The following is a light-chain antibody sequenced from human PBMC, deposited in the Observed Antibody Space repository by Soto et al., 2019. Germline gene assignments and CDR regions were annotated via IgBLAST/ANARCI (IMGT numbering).Light chain of an antibody. CDR1: QSINNY. CDR3: QQSYSSWLT. V-gene: IGKV1-39*01. Sequence: DVHLAQSPSSLSAAVGDRVTITCRARQSINNYLNWYQQKPGEAPKLLVYAASTLQDGVPSRFSGSGSGTDFTLTISRLQPEDFADYYCQQSYSSWLTFVGGTKVEI. J-gene: IGKJ4*01. CDR2: AAS.